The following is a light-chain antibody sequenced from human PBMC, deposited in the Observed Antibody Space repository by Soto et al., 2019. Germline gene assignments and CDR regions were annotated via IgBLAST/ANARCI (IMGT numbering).Light chain of an antibody. CDR2: TAS. CDR1: QLISTW. J-gene: IGKJ1*01. Sequence: DIQMTQSPSSVSASVGDRVTITCRASQLISTWLAWYQQKPGKAPKLLIYTASSLQSGVPSRFSGSGSGTDFTLTISRLQPEDFATYYCQQSYSTLVTFGQGTKVEIK. CDR3: QQSYSTLVT. V-gene: IGKV1D-12*01.